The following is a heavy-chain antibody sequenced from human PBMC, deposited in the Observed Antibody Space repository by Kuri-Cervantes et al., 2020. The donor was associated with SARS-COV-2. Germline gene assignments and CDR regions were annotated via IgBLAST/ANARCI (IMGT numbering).Heavy chain of an antibody. V-gene: IGHV4-34*01. D-gene: IGHD2-15*01. CDR3: ARAGYCSGGAANYYYYYYMDV. CDR2: INHSGST. Sequence: SQTLSLTCAVYGGSFSGYYWSWIRQPPGKGLEWIGEINHSGSTNYNPSLKSRVTISVDTSKNQFSLKLSSVTAADTAVYYCARAGYCSGGAANYYYYYYMDVWGKGTTVTVSS. CDR1: GGSFSGYY. J-gene: IGHJ6*03.